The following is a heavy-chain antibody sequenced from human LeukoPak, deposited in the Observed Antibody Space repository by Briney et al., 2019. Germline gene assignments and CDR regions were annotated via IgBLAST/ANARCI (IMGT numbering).Heavy chain of an antibody. V-gene: IGHV3-7*01. Sequence: GGSLRLSCAASGFTLSGYFMSWVRQAPEEGLEWVASIKGDGSEKYYVDSVKGRFTISRDNAKNSLYLQMNSLRAEDTAVYYCARDRGWRSSGYYLYYFDFWGQGTLVTVSS. CDR3: ARDRGWRSSGYYLYYFDF. J-gene: IGHJ4*02. CDR2: IKGDGSEK. D-gene: IGHD3-22*01. CDR1: GFTLSGYF.